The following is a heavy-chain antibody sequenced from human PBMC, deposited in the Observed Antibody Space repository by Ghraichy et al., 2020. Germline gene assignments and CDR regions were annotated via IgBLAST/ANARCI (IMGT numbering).Heavy chain of an antibody. CDR1: GFTFSTYW. CDR2: IKQDRSEI. J-gene: IGHJ5*02. Sequence: GGSLRLSCAASGFTFSTYWMSWVRQAPGKGLEWVANIKQDRSEIFYVGSVRGRFTISRDNAKNSLYLQMNSLRDEDTAVYYCARVLGYCSGGSCFPFNLWGQGALVTVSS. CDR3: ARVLGYCSGGSCFPFNL. D-gene: IGHD2-15*01. V-gene: IGHV3-7*04.